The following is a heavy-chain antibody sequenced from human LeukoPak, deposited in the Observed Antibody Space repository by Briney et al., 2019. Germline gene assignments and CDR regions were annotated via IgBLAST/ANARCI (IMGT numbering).Heavy chain of an antibody. J-gene: IGHJ5*02. CDR1: GFSVSSDY. Sequence: GGSLRLSCAASGFSVSSDYMNWVRQAPGKGLEWFSVIYSGGSTYYADSVKGRFTISRDNSKNTLYLQMDSLRAGDTAVYYCARGLYSSGWYTSLAWGQGTLVTVSS. V-gene: IGHV3-53*01. CDR2: IYSGGST. CDR3: ARGLYSSGWYTSLA. D-gene: IGHD6-19*01.